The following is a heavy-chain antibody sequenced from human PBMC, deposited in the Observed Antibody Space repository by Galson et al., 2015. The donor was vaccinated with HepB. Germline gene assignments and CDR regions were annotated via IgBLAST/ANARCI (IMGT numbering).Heavy chain of an antibody. D-gene: IGHD1-26*01. CDR3: AKDYGVWEPYFFDY. CDR1: GFTFNKYA. CDR2: DSKSGGRT. Sequence: FLRLSCAASGFTFNKYAMTWVRQAPGKGLVWDSTDSKSGGRTYYADSVKGRFNISRDNSRNKVYLHMDNLRVEDTAIYYCAKDYGVWEPYFFDYWGRGTLVTVSS. J-gene: IGHJ4*02. V-gene: IGHV3-23*01.